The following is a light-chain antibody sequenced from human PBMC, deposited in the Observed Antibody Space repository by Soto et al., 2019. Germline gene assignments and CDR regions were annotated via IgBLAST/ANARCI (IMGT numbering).Light chain of an antibody. J-gene: IGLJ2*01. CDR2: DVS. Sequence: QSALAQPASVSGPPGQPITISCTGTSSDVGGYNYVSWYQQHPGKAPKLMIYDVSNRPSGVSNRFSGSKSGNTASLTISGLQAEDEADYYCSSYSSSSTLVFGGGTQLT. CDR3: SSYSSSSTLV. V-gene: IGLV2-14*01. CDR1: SSDVGGYNY.